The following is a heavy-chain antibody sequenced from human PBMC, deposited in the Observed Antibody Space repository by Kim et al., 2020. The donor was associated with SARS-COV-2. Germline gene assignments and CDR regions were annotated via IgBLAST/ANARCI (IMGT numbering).Heavy chain of an antibody. V-gene: IGHV3-30-3*01. CDR1: GFTFSSYA. Sequence: GGSLRLSCAASGFTFSSYAMHWVRQAPGKGLEWVAVISYDGSNKYYADSVKGRFTISRDNSKNTLYLQMNSLRAEDTAVYYCARGELTLQGYYYGMDVWGQGTTVTVSS. CDR3: ARGELTLQGYYYGMDV. J-gene: IGHJ6*02. CDR2: ISYDGSNK. D-gene: IGHD1-1*01.